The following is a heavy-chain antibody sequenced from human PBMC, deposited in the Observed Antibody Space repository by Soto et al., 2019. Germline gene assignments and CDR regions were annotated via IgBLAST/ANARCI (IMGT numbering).Heavy chain of an antibody. CDR3: AREGDAFGAPFDY. Sequence: QVQLQESGPGLVKPSQTLSLTCTVSGGSMSSGNYYWSWIRQPPGKGLEWIGYIYYSGSTYYNPSLKSRVXXSXDXXKNQFSLKLRSVTAADTAVYYCAREGDAFGAPFDYWGQGTLVTVSS. CDR2: IYYSGST. CDR1: GGSMSSGNYY. V-gene: IGHV4-30-4*01. J-gene: IGHJ4*02. D-gene: IGHD3-10*01.